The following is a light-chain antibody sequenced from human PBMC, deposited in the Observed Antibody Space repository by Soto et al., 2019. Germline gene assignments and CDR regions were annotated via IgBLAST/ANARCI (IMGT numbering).Light chain of an antibody. V-gene: IGLV1-40*01. Sequence: QSVLTQPPSVSGAPGQRVTISCTGSSSNIGAGYDVHWYQQLPGTSPKLLIYGNSNRTSGVPDRFSGSKSGTAASLAITGLQPEDEAADYCQSYDSSLIGVVFGGGTKLTVL. CDR3: QSYDSSLIGVV. CDR1: SSNIGAGYD. CDR2: GNS. J-gene: IGLJ2*01.